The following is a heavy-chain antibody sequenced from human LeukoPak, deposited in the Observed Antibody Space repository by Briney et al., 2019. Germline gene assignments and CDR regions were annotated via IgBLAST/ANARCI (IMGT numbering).Heavy chain of an antibody. CDR3: ARGARYGERRGGNWFDP. V-gene: IGHV4-39*07. D-gene: IGHD4-17*01. Sequence: SETLSLTCTVSGGSISSSNYYWVWIRQPPSKGLEWIGSMYYSGSTYYNPSLKSRVTISVDRSKNQFSLKLSSVTAADTAVYYCARGARYGERRGGNWFDPWGQGTLVTVSS. J-gene: IGHJ5*02. CDR2: MYYSGST. CDR1: GGSISSSNYY.